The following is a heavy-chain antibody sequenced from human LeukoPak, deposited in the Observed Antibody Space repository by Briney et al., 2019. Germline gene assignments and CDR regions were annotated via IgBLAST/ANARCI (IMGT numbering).Heavy chain of an antibody. V-gene: IGHV3-74*01. CDR3: ARDVPHNWFDT. CDR1: GFTFGNNW. CDR2: INSDGGGS. Sequence: GGSLRFSCAASGFTFGNNWMHWVRHGPGKGLMWFSRINSDGGGSIYTDSVKGRFTVSRDNAKNTLYLQMNRLRAEDTAVYYCARDVPHNWFDTWGQGTLVTVCS. J-gene: IGHJ5*02.